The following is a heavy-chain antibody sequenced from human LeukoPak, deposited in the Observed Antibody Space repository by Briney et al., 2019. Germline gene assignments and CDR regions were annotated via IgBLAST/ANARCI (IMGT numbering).Heavy chain of an antibody. D-gene: IGHD4-11*01. J-gene: IGHJ4*02. CDR3: TRAPYSNYVNLDY. CDR1: EFTFADDA. CDR2: IRSKAFGGTA. V-gene: IGHV3-49*04. Sequence: PGGSLRLSCTASEFTFADDAMTWVRQAPGRGLEWVGFIRSKAFGGTAEYAASVKGRFTISRDDSKSITYLQMNSLKTEDTDMYYCTRAPYSNYVNLDYWGQGTLVTVSS.